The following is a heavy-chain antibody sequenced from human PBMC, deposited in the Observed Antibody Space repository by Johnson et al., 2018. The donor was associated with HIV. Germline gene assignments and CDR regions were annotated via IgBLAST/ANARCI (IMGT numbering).Heavy chain of an antibody. CDR1: GFTFSSYW. D-gene: IGHD6-19*01. J-gene: IGHJ3*02. V-gene: IGHV3-74*02. CDR2: IHNDGSST. Sequence: VQLVESGGGLVKTGGSLRLSCAASGFTFSSYWMHWVRQAPGKGLVWVSRIHNDGSSTTYADSVKGRFIIFRDNSKNLTNLQMNGLSDEDTADYYCVRDQGSGWPTNAFDIWGRGTRVTVSS. CDR3: VRDQGSGWPTNAFDI.